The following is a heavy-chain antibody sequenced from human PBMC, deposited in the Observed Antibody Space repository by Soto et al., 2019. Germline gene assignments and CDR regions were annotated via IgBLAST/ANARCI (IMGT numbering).Heavy chain of an antibody. D-gene: IGHD6-13*01. J-gene: IGHJ6*02. V-gene: IGHV1-18*01. CDR2: ISAYNGNT. CDR1: GYTFTSYG. CDR3: ASSSSWYKAGYYYYGMDV. Sequence: QVQLVQSGAEVKKPGASVKVSCKASGYTFTSYGISWVRQAPGQGLEWMGWISAYNGNTNYAQKLQGRVTMTTDTSTSTAYMELRSLRSHDTAVYYCASSSSWYKAGYYYYGMDVWGQGTTVTVSS.